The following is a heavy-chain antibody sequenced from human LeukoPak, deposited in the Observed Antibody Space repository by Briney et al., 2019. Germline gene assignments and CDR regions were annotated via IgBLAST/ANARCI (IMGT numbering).Heavy chain of an antibody. CDR3: AKVHIKSALTYYYGMDV. J-gene: IGHJ6*02. CDR2: ISYDGSNK. CDR1: GFTFSSYG. D-gene: IGHD6-25*01. V-gene: IGHV3-30*18. Sequence: GRSLRLSCAASGFTFSSYGMHWVRQAPGKGLEWVAVISYDGSNKYYADSVKGRFTISRDNSKNTLYLQMNSLRAEDTAAYYCAKVHIKSALTYYYGMDVWGQGTTVTVSS.